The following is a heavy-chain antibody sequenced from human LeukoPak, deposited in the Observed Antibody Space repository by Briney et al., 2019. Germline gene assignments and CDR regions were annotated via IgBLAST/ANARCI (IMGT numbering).Heavy chain of an antibody. CDR1: GGSFSGYY. Sequence: PSETLSLTCAVYGGSFSGYYWSWIRQPPGKGLEWIGEINHSGSTNYNPSLKSRVTISVDTSKNQFSLKLSSVTAADTAVYYCARGQYSSGWYRAYNWFDPWGQGTLVTVSS. J-gene: IGHJ5*02. D-gene: IGHD6-19*01. CDR2: INHSGST. V-gene: IGHV4-34*01. CDR3: ARGQYSSGWYRAYNWFDP.